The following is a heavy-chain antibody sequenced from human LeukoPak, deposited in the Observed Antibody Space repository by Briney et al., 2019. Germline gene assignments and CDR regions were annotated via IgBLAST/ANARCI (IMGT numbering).Heavy chain of an antibody. J-gene: IGHJ6*04. Sequence: PGGSLRLSCAASGFTFSSYGMHWVRQAPGKGLEWVVVISYDGSNKYYADSVKGRFTISRDNSKNTLYLQMNSLRAEDTAVYYCAKGAAADFYYYYYGMDVWGKGTTVTVSS. CDR3: AKGAAADFYYYYYGMDV. CDR2: ISYDGSNK. CDR1: GFTFSSYG. V-gene: IGHV3-30*18. D-gene: IGHD6-13*01.